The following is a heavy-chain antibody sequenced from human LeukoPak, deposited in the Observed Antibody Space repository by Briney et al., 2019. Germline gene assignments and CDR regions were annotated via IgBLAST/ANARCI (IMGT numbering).Heavy chain of an antibody. J-gene: IGHJ4*02. CDR3: AKDRIVVRATAFDY. V-gene: IGHV3-23*01. CDR1: GFTFVSYA. Sequence: GGSLRLSCAASGFTFVSYAMSWVRQAPGKGLEWVSGISGSGAATYYADSVKGRFTISRDNSKNTLFLEMNTLRAEDTAVYYCAKDRIVVRATAFDYWGQGAQVTVSS. CDR2: ISGSGAAT. D-gene: IGHD2-15*01.